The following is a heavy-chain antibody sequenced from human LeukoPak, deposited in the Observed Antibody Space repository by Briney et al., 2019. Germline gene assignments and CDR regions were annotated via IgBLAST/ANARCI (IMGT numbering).Heavy chain of an antibody. V-gene: IGHV2-5*01. D-gene: IGHD3-22*01. CDR2: IYWNDDK. CDR1: GFSLRTSGVG. CDR3: AHTFYDSSVGPFDY. J-gene: IGHJ4*02. Sequence: SGPTLLQPTQTLTLSCTCSGFSLRTSGVGVGWIRQPPGKALEWLSLIYWNDDKRYSPSLKSRLTLTKDTSKNQVVLTMTNMDPVDTATYYCAHTFYDSSVGPFDYWGQGTLVTVSS.